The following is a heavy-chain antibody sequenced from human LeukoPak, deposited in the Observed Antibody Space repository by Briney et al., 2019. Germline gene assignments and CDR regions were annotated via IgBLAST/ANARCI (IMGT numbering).Heavy chain of an antibody. V-gene: IGHV3-74*01. J-gene: IGHJ6*02. CDR3: ARGKKGLYYYYGMDV. CDR2: INSDGSST. Sequence: GGSLRLSCAASGFTFSSYWMHWVRQAPGKGLVWVSRINSDGSSTSYADSVKGRFTISRDNAKNTLYLQMNSLRAEDTAVYYCARGKKGLYYYYGMDVWGQGTLVTVSS. CDR1: GFTFSSYW. D-gene: IGHD3-16*01.